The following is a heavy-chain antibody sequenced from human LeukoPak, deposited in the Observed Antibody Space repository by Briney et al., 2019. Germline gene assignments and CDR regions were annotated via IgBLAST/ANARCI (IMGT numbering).Heavy chain of an antibody. J-gene: IGHJ4*02. V-gene: IGHV4-61*02. CDR3: ARSGYSNFDY. CDR1: GGSLSSGTDY. CDR2: IYASGST. D-gene: IGHD3-3*01. Sequence: PSETLSLTCTVSGGSLSSGTDYWSWIRQWEGKGLEWIGRIYASGSTNYNPSLKSRVTISVDTSKNQFSLKLSSVTAADTAVYYCARSGYSNFDYWGQGTLVTVSS.